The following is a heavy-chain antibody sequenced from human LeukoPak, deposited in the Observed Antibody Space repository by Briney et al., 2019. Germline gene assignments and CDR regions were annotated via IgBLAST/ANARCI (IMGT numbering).Heavy chain of an antibody. V-gene: IGHV4-34*01. J-gene: IGHJ3*02. Sequence: SETLSLTCAVYGGSFSGYYWSWIRQPPGKGLEWIGEINHSGSTHYNPSLKSRVTISVDTSKNQFSLKLSSVTAADTAVYYCCCSIVVVPAGHDAFDIWGQGTMVTVSS. D-gene: IGHD2-2*01. CDR2: INHSGST. CDR1: GGSFSGYY. CDR3: CCSIVVVPAGHDAFDI.